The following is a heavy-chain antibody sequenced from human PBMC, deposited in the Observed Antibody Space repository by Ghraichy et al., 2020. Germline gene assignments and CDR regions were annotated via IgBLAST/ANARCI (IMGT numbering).Heavy chain of an antibody. CDR1: GFIFSSYR. CDR2: IWYDGSNK. D-gene: IGHD3/OR15-3a*01. J-gene: IGHJ6*02. V-gene: IGHV3-33*01. Sequence: GGSLRLSCAASGFIFSSYRMHWVRQAPGKGLEWMAVIWYDGSNKYYADSVKGRFTISRDNSKNTLYLQMNSLRPGDTAVYYCARGPAYYTRGTYYYYGMDVWGQGNTVTVSS. CDR3: ARGPAYYTRGTYYYYGMDV.